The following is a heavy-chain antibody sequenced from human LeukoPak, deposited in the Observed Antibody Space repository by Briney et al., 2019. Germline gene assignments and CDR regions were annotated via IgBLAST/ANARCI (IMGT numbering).Heavy chain of an antibody. V-gene: IGHV3-21*01. Sequence: PGESLRLSCAASGFNFGSYAMNWVRQAPGKGLEWVSSISSGSSFIYYADSVKGRFTISRDNAKNSLYLQMNSLRAEDTAIYYCARDQGGERWFDPWGQGTLATVSS. J-gene: IGHJ5*02. CDR3: ARDQGGERWFDP. D-gene: IGHD3-16*01. CDR1: GFNFGSYA. CDR2: ISSGSSFI.